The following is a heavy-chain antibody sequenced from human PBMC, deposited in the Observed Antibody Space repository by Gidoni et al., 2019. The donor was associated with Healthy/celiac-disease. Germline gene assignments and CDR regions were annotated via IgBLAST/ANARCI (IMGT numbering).Heavy chain of an antibody. V-gene: IGHV3-53*01. CDR2: IYSGGST. CDR1: GFTVSSNY. CDR3: ARAPSKRLHFDY. Sequence: GFTVSSNYMSWVRQAPGKGLEWFSVIYSGGSTYYADSVKGRFTISRDNSKNTLYLQMNSLGAEDTAVYYCARAPSKRLHFDYWGQGTLVTVSS. J-gene: IGHJ4*02.